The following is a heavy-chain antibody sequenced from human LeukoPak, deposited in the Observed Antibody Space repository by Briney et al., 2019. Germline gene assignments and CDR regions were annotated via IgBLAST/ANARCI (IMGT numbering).Heavy chain of an antibody. J-gene: IGHJ5*02. CDR1: GFTFSDYY. V-gene: IGHV3-11*01. CDR3: ARDVLLWFGDHHFDP. CDR2: ISSSGSTI. Sequence: PGGSLRLSCAASGFTFSDYYMSWIRQAPGKGLEWVSYISSSGSTIYYADSVKGRFTISRDNAKNSLYLQMNSLRAEDTAVYYCARDVLLWFGDHHFDPWGQGTLVTVSS. D-gene: IGHD3-10*01.